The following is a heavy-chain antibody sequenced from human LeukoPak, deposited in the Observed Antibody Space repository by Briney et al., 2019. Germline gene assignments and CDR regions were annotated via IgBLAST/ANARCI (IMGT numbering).Heavy chain of an antibody. CDR1: GFTFSNYN. D-gene: IGHD6-19*01. V-gene: IGHV3-48*02. J-gene: IGHJ6*02. Sequence: GGSLRLSCAASGFTFSNYNMNWVRQAPGKGREWVSYISSRSSTIYYADSVKGRFTISRDNAKKSLYLQMNSLRDEDTAVYYCARDSDSSGWYPNRYGMDVWGQGTTVTVSS. CDR3: ARDSDSSGWYPNRYGMDV. CDR2: ISSRSSTI.